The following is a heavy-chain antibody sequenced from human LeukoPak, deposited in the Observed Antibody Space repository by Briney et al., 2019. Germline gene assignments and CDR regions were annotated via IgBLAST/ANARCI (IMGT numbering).Heavy chain of an antibody. CDR1: GFTFSSYS. V-gene: IGHV3-21*01. Sequence: GGSLRLSCAASGFTFSSYSMNWVRQAPGKGLEWVSSISSSSSYIYYADSVKGRFTISRDNAKNSLYLQMNSLRAEDTAVYYCARDRQWLNALDIWGQGTMVTASS. CDR3: ARDRQWLNALDI. J-gene: IGHJ3*02. CDR2: ISSSSSYI. D-gene: IGHD6-19*01.